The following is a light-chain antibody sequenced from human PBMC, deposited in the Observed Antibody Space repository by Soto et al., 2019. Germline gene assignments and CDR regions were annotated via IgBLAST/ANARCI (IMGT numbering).Light chain of an antibody. CDR3: QQYGSTPSIT. V-gene: IGKV3-20*01. J-gene: IGKJ5*01. Sequence: EIVLTQSPGTLSLSPGERATLSCRASQSVTSNYLAWYQLKPGQAHRLLIYAASNTATGIPDRFSGSGSGTDFTVSISRLEPEDFGVYYCQQYGSTPSITFGQGTRLEIK. CDR1: QSVTSNY. CDR2: AAS.